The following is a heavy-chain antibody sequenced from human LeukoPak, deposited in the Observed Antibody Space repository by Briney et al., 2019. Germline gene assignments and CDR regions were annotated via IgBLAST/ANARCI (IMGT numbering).Heavy chain of an antibody. V-gene: IGHV3-66*02. CDR2: IYSGGST. D-gene: IGHD2-2*01. Sequence: GGSLRLSCAASGFTVSSNYMSWVRQAPGKGLEWVSVIYSGGSTYYADSVKGRFTISRDNSKNTLYLQMNSLRAEDTAVYYCARSDYSSTSCPFDYWGQGTLVTVSS. CDR1: GFTVSSNY. J-gene: IGHJ4*02. CDR3: ARSDYSSTSCPFDY.